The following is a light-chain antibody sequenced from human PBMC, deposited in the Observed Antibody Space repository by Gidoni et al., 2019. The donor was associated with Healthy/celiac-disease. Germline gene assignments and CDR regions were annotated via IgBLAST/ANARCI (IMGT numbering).Light chain of an antibody. J-gene: IGKJ2*02. CDR2: GAS. CDR3: QQYGSGT. Sequence: EIVLTQSPGTLSLSPGERATLSCRASQSVSSSYLAWYQQKPGQAPRLLIYGASSSGSGSGTDFTRTISRLEPEDFAVYYCQQYGSGTFGQXTKLEIK. V-gene: IGKV3-20*01. CDR1: QSVSSSY.